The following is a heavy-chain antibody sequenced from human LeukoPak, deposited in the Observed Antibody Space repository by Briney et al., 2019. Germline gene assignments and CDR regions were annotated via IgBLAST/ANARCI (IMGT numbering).Heavy chain of an antibody. CDR3: AKDRDGGSYSD. J-gene: IGHJ4*02. D-gene: IGHD1-26*01. CDR1: GFTFSSYG. V-gene: IGHV3-23*01. CDR2: ISGSGGST. Sequence: PGGSLRLSCAASGFTFSSYGMSWVRQAPGKGLEWVSAISGSGGSTYYVDSVKGRFTISRDNSKNTLYLQMNSLRAEDTAVYYCAKDRDGGSYSDWGQGTLVTVSS.